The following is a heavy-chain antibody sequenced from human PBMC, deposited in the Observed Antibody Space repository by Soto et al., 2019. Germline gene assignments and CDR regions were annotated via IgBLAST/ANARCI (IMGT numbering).Heavy chain of an antibody. D-gene: IGHD3-10*01. J-gene: IGHJ5*02. CDR3: ARMAASGSLNWFDP. CDR1: GYTFTNYE. Sequence: QVQLVQSGAEVKKPGASVKVSCKASGYTFTNYEINWVRQATGQGLEWMGWMNPGSGNTGYAHKFQGRVTMTRNISISTAYMELGRLGSDDTAIYYCARMAASGSLNWFDPWGQGTLVTVSS. V-gene: IGHV1-8*01. CDR2: MNPGSGNT.